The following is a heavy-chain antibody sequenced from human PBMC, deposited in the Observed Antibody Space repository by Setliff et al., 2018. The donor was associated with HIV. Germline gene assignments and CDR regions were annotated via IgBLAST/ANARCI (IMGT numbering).Heavy chain of an antibody. J-gene: IGHJ1*01. CDR2: IYYSGNT. CDR3: ARGESTTWDLAEYFQH. Sequence: SETLSLTCTVSGVSINSVLYSWTWIRQLPGKGLEWIGYIYYSGNTYYNPSLKSRLTISLETSKNHFSLKLGFVTAADTAVYYCARGESTTWDLAEYFQHWGHGTLVTVSS. CDR1: GVSINSVLYS. D-gene: IGHD2-2*01. V-gene: IGHV4-31*03.